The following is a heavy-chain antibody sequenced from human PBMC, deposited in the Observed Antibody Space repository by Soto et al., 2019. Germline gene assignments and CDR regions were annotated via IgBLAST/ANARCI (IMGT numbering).Heavy chain of an antibody. CDR2: ITGGGHST. Sequence: PGGSLRLSCVASGFTFSDYAMTWVRQAPGKGLEWVSAITGGGHSTFYADSVKGRFTISRDNSKNTLYLQMNSLRAEDTAVYYCASNDFWSGGYDYWGPGALVTVSS. J-gene: IGHJ4*02. CDR3: ASNDFWSGGYDY. V-gene: IGHV3-23*01. CDR1: GFTFSDYA. D-gene: IGHD3-3*01.